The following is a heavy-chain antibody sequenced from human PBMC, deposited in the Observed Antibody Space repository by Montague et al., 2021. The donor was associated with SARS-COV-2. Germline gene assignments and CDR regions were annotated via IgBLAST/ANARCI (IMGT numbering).Heavy chain of an antibody. D-gene: IGHD3-22*01. CDR2: INQSGST. Sequence: SETLSLTCAVYGGSFSGYYWSWIRQPPGKGLEWIGEINQSGSTNYNPSXXSQVTLSVDTSKKQFSLRLSSLTAADTAVYYCARVAGGYYHDSSAYFDYWGQGSLVTVSS. CDR1: GGSFSGYY. CDR3: ARVAGGYYHDSSAYFDY. J-gene: IGHJ4*02. V-gene: IGHV4-34*01.